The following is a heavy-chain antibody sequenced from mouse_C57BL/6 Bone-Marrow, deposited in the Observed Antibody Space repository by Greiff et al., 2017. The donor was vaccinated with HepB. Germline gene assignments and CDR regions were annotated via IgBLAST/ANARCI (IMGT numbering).Heavy chain of an antibody. CDR2: IRNKANNHAT. D-gene: IGHD1-1*01. CDR3: TRPCYDYGSGGFAD. J-gene: IGHJ3*01. V-gene: IGHV6-6*01. CDR1: GFTFSDAW. Sequence: EVKLVESGGGLVQPGGSMKLSCAASGFTFSDAWMDWVRQSPEKGLEWVAEIRNKANNHATYYAASVKGRFTISSDDSKSSVYLQMNSLRAEDTGIYYGTRPCYDYGSGGFADWGQGTLVTVSA.